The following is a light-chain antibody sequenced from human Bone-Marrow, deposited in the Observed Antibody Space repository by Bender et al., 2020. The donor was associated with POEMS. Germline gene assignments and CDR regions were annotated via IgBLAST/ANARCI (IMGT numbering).Light chain of an antibody. CDR2: EVT. CDR1: SRDVGGHNL. Sequence: QSALTQPASVSGSPGQSITISCTGTSRDVGGHNLVSWYQHHPGKAPKLIIYEVTYRPSGVSARFSGSKSGNTASLIISWLQPDDEAEYYCCSDAGGNSLLFGGGTRLTIL. J-gene: IGLJ2*01. CDR3: CSDAGGNSLL. V-gene: IGLV2-23*01.